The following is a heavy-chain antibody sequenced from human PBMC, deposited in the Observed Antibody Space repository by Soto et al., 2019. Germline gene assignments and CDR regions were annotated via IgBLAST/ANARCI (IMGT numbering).Heavy chain of an antibody. J-gene: IGHJ4*02. Sequence: GGSLRLSCAASGYTFSSYWMHWVRQAPGKGLVWVSRVNGDGSSTSYADPVKGRFTISRDNAKNTVHLQMDSLRAEDTAVYYCARVMANLPWYFDYWGQGPLVTVSS. D-gene: IGHD2-8*01. CDR2: VNGDGSST. V-gene: IGHV3-74*01. CDR3: ARVMANLPWYFDY. CDR1: GYTFSSYW.